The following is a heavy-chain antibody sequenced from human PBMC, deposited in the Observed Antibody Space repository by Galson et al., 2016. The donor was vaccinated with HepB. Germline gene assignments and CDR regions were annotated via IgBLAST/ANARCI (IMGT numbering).Heavy chain of an antibody. CDR2: ISGSGGST. Sequence: SLRLSCAASGLTFSSYAMNWVRQAPGEGLEWASSISGSGGSTYYADPVKGRFTISRDNSKNRLYLQMNSLRAEDTALYYCVKDMARPTFFRRSLFVGLDVWGQGTTVTVSS. CDR1: GLTFSSYA. V-gene: IGHV3-23*01. D-gene: IGHD2/OR15-2a*01. J-gene: IGHJ6*02. CDR3: VKDMARPTFFRRSLFVGLDV.